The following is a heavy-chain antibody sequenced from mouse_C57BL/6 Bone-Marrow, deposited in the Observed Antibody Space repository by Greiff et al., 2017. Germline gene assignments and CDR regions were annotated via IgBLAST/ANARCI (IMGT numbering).Heavy chain of an antibody. Sequence: EVQLQESGGGLVKPGGSLKLSCAASGFTFSDYGMHWVRQAPEKGLEWVAYINRGSSTIYYADTVKGRFTISRDNATNTLFLQMTSLGSEDTAMDYWARPYGSEWYFDVWGTGTTVTVSS. CDR3: ARPYGSEWYFDV. CDR2: INRGSSTI. D-gene: IGHD1-1*01. CDR1: GFTFSDYG. V-gene: IGHV5-17*01. J-gene: IGHJ1*03.